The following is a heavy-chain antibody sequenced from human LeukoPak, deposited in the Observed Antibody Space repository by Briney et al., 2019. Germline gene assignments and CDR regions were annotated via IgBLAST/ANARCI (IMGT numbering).Heavy chain of an antibody. D-gene: IGHD2-2*01. V-gene: IGHV3-66*01. Sequence: GGSLRLSCAASGFTVSSNYMGWVRQAPGKGLEWVSVIYSGGDTYYADSVKGRFTISRDNARNTLYMQMNSLRAEDTAVYYCVRGCSSISCYPFDYWGQGTLVTVSS. J-gene: IGHJ4*02. CDR1: GFTVSSNY. CDR3: VRGCSSISCYPFDY. CDR2: IYSGGDT.